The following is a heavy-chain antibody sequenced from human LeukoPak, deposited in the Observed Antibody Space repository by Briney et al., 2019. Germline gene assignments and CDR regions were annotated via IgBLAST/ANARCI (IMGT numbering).Heavy chain of an antibody. CDR3: ARGGGYSYGYFDD. CDR1: GFSFRSYA. CDR2: ISYDGSNK. J-gene: IGHJ4*02. D-gene: IGHD5-18*01. Sequence: GGSLRLSCAASGFSFRSYAMYWVRQAPGKGLEWVTVISYDGSNKYYADFVKGRFTISRDNSKSTQYLQMNSLRAEDTAVYYCARGGGYSYGYFDDWGQGTLVTVSS. V-gene: IGHV3-30*04.